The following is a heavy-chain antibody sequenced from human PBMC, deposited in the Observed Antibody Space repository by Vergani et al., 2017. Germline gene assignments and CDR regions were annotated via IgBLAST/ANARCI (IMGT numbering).Heavy chain of an antibody. D-gene: IGHD3-9*01. V-gene: IGHV4-61*01. CDR3: ARVMYRDEASTGYRLEGMDI. Sequence: QVKLQESGPGLLKPSQTLSLTCTVSGESIRSGSHYWSWIRQSPGKGLEWIGYIYSTGSTNYNPSLNSRVTMSVDTSKNQFSLKLRSVTAADTAVYFCARVMYRDEASTGYRLEGMDIWGQGTTVTISS. J-gene: IGHJ6*02. CDR2: IYSTGST. CDR1: GESIRSGSHY.